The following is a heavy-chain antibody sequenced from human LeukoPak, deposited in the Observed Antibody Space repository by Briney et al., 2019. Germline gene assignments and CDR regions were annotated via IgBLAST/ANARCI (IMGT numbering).Heavy chain of an antibody. CDR2: ISSSGSTI. CDR3: ARQDYYDSSGLSWNWFDP. J-gene: IGHJ5*02. D-gene: IGHD3-22*01. CDR1: GFTFSSYE. Sequence: GGSLRLSCAASGFTFSSYEMNWVRQAPGKGLEWVSYISSSGSTIYYADSVKGRFTISRDNAKNSLYLQMNSPRAEDTAVYYCARQDYYDSSGLSWNWFDPWGQGTLVTVSS. V-gene: IGHV3-48*03.